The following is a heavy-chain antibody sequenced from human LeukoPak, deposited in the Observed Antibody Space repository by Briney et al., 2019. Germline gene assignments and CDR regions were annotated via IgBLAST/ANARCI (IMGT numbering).Heavy chain of an antibody. D-gene: IGHD6-19*01. CDR2: IKSHTDGGTA. V-gene: IGHV3-15*01. CDR3: TTASPRCCSGLGY. J-gene: IGHJ4*02. CDR1: GFTFSNAW. Sequence: PGGSLRLSCAASGFTFSNAWMNWVRHAPGKGVEWLGRIKSHTDGGTADYTAPVKGRFTISRDDSKNTLYLQMNSLKDEDTGVYYCTTASPRCCSGLGYWGQGTLVTVSS.